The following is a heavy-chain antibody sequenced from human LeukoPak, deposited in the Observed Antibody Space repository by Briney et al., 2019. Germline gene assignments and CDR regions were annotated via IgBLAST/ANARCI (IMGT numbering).Heavy chain of an antibody. CDR1: GGSFSGYY. V-gene: IGHV4-34*01. D-gene: IGHD2-21*02. CDR3: ARETDSDYFDY. J-gene: IGHJ4*02. Sequence: SETLSLTCAVYGGSFSGYYWSWIRQPPGKELEWIGEINHSGSTNYNPSLKSRVTISVDTSKNQFSLKLSSVTAADTAVYYCARETDSDYFDYWGQGTLVTVSS. CDR2: INHSGST.